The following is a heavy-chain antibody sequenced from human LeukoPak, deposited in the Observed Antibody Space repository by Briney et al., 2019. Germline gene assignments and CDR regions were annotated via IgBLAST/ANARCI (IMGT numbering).Heavy chain of an antibody. CDR2: ISSSSSTI. CDR1: GFTFSSYS. J-gene: IGHJ6*03. Sequence: GGSLRLSCAASGFTFSSYSMNWVRQAPGKGLEWVSYISSSSSTIYYADSVKGRFTISRDNAKNSQYLQMNSLRAEDTAVYYCAREGCSSTSCPRPRRYYYYMDVWGKGTTVTVSS. CDR3: AREGCSSTSCPRPRRYYYYMDV. V-gene: IGHV3-48*01. D-gene: IGHD2-2*01.